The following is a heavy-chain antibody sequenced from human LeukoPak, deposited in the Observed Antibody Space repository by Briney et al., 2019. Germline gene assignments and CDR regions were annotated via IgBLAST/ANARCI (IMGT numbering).Heavy chain of an antibody. CDR1: GFTFSSYG. CDR3: AKDSHCSSTSCYDYYYSYMDV. D-gene: IGHD2-2*01. J-gene: IGHJ6*03. Sequence: GGSLRLSCAASGFTFSSYGMHWVRQAPGKGLEWVAFIRYDGSNKYYADSVKGRFTISRDNSKNTLYLQMNSLRAEDTAVYYCAKDSHCSSTSCYDYYYSYMDVWGKGTTVTVSS. V-gene: IGHV3-30*02. CDR2: IRYDGSNK.